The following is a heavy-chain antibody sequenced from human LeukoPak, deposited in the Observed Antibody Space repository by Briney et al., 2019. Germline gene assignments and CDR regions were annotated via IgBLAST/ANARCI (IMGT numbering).Heavy chain of an antibody. D-gene: IGHD3-3*01. V-gene: IGHV5-51*01. CDR2: IYPGDSHT. Sequence: GESLKISCKGSGYSFTSYWIGWVRQMPGKGLEWLGIIYPGDSHTRYSPSFQGQVTISADKSISTAYLQWSSLKASDTAMYFCAKYYEFSSSSVVGFDFWGQGTLVTVSS. J-gene: IGHJ4*02. CDR1: GYSFTSYW. CDR3: AKYYEFSSSSVVGFDF.